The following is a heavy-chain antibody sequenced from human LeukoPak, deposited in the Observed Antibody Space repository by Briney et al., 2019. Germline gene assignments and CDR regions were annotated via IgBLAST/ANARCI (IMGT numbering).Heavy chain of an antibody. Sequence: PSETLSLTCIVSGGSISSSSYYWGWIRQPPGKGLEWIGSIYYSGSTYYNPSLKSRVTVSVDTSKNQFSLRLSSVTAADTAVYYCARVQEPDYYDSSGYFFYFDYWGQGTLVTVSS. V-gene: IGHV4-39*07. CDR1: GGSISSSSYY. J-gene: IGHJ4*02. CDR2: IYYSGST. D-gene: IGHD3-22*01. CDR3: ARVQEPDYYDSSGYFFYFDY.